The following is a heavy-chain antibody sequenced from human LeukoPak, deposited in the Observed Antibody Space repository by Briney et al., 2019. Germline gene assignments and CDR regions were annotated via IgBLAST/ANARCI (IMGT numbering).Heavy chain of an antibody. CDR3: TTLTMIVGTHFDY. D-gene: IGHD3-22*01. V-gene: IGHV3-15*01. Sequence: GGSLRLSCAASGLTFSNAWMNWVRQAPGKGLEWVGRIKSETDGVTTDYAAPVKGRFSISRDDSKNTLYLQMNSLKSEDTAVYYCTTLTMIVGTHFDYWGQGTLVTVSS. CDR2: IKSETDGVTT. CDR1: GLTFSNAW. J-gene: IGHJ4*02.